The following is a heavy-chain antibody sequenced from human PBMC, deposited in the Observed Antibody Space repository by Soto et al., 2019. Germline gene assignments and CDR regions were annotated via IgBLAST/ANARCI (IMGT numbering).Heavy chain of an antibody. CDR3: ARVVPGAEAWFST. J-gene: IGHJ5*02. V-gene: IGHV1-18*01. CDR2: ISLYSDGT. Sequence: ASVKVSCKTSGYTFSNYGITWVRQAPGQPLEWLGWISLYSDGTNYAQKFQGRVSMTTDTSTTTAYMELRSLRSDDTAVYYCARVVPGAEAWFSTWGQGTLVTVSS. D-gene: IGHD2-2*01. CDR1: GYTFSNYG.